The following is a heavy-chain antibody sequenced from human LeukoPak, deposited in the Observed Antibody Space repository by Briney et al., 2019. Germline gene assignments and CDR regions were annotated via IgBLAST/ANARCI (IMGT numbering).Heavy chain of an antibody. CDR3: ARLDLGSSGWSGEDY. D-gene: IGHD6-19*01. CDR2: IYYSGST. CDR1: GGSISSYY. J-gene: IGHJ4*02. Sequence: SETLSLTCTVSGGSISSYYWSWIRQPPGKGLEWIGYIYYSGSTNYNPSLKSRVTISVDTSKNQFSLKLSSVTAADTAVYYCARLDLGSSGWSGEDYWGQGTLVTVSS. V-gene: IGHV4-59*08.